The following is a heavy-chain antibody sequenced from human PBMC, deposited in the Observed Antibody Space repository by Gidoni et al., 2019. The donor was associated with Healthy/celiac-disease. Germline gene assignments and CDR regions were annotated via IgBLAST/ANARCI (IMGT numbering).Heavy chain of an antibody. J-gene: IGHJ3*02. V-gene: IGHV1-2*02. Sequence: QVQLVQSGAEVKKPGASVKVSCMASGYTFTGYYMHWVRQSPGQGVAWMGWINPSSGGTNDAQKFQGRVTMTSDTSISTAYMELSRLRSDDTAVYYCARNKGLDAFDIWGQGTMVTVSS. CDR1: GYTFTGYY. CDR3: ARNKGLDAFDI. CDR2: INPSSGGT.